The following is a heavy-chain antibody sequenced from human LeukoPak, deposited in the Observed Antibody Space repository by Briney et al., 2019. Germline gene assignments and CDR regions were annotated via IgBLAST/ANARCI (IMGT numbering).Heavy chain of an antibody. V-gene: IGHV4-59*01. J-gene: IGHJ4*02. CDR3: ARAAMVRGVIPGGLS. D-gene: IGHD3-10*01. CDR2: IYYSGSN. CDR1: GGSFSSYY. Sequence: AETLSLTCTVSGGSFSSYYWSWIRQPPGKGLEWIAYIYYSGSNNYNPSLKSRVTISVDTSKNQFSLKLSSVTATDTAVYYCARAAMVRGVIPGGLSWGQGTLVTVSS.